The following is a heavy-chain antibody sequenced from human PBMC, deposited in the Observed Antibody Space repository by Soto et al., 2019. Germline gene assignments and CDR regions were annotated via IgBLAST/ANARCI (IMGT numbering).Heavy chain of an antibody. D-gene: IGHD3-3*01. CDR2: ISAYNGNT. CDR1: GYTFTGYY. J-gene: IGHJ6*03. V-gene: IGHV1-18*04. CDR3: ARCSSYYDFWSGYGLGYYYMDV. Sequence: ASVKVSCKASGYTFTGYYMHWVLQAPGQGLEWMGWISAYNGNTNYAQKLQGRVTMTTDTSTSTAYMELRSLRSDDTAVYYCARCSSYYDFWSGYGLGYYYMDVWGKGTTVTVSS.